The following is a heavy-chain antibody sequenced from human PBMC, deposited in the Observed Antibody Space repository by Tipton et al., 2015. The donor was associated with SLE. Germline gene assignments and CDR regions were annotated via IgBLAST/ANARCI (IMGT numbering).Heavy chain of an antibody. V-gene: IGHV4-59*12. CDR1: GASISGYY. Sequence: TLSLTCTVSGASISGYYWTWIRQPPGKGLEWIGYIYDTGITNCNPSLKSRVTISADTSKNQFSLKLSSVTAADTAVYYCARPRGYSRSNWYFDLWGRGTLVTVSS. CDR3: ARPRGYSRSNWYFDL. J-gene: IGHJ2*01. CDR2: IYDTGIT. D-gene: IGHD4-23*01.